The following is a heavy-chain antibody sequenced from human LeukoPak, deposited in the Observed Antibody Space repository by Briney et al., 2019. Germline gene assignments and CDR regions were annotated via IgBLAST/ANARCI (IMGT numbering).Heavy chain of an antibody. CDR3: ASREGYDILTGYTPIDY. V-gene: IGHV4-34*01. Sequence: SETLSLTCAVYGGSFSGYYWSWIRQPPGKGLEWIGEINHSGSTNYNPSLKSRVTISVDTSKNQFPLKLSPVTAADTAVYYCASREGYDILTGYTPIDYWGQGTLVTVSS. D-gene: IGHD3-9*01. J-gene: IGHJ4*02. CDR1: GGSFSGYY. CDR2: INHSGST.